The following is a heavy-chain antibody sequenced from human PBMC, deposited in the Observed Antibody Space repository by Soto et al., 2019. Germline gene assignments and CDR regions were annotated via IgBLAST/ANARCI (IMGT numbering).Heavy chain of an antibody. CDR3: ARDTNYYDSSGLDY. V-gene: IGHV3-30-3*01. J-gene: IGHJ4*02. D-gene: IGHD3-22*01. Sequence: PGGSLRLSCAASGFTFSSYAMHWVRQAPGKGLEWVAVISYDGSNKYYADSVKGRFTISRDNSKNTLYLQMNSLRAEDTAVYYCARDTNYYDSSGLDYWGQGTLVTVSS. CDR1: GFTFSSYA. CDR2: ISYDGSNK.